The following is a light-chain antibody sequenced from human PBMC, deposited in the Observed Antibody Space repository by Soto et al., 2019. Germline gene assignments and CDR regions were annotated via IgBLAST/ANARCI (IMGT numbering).Light chain of an antibody. Sequence: EIVMTQSPATLSVSPGEGATLSCRASQSISSNLAWYQQKPGQAPRLLITGASTRATGIAARISGSGSGTEFTLTISSLQSEDFAVYYCQQHNNWPWTFGQGTKVEIK. V-gene: IGKV3-15*01. CDR1: QSISSN. CDR3: QQHNNWPWT. J-gene: IGKJ1*01. CDR2: GAS.